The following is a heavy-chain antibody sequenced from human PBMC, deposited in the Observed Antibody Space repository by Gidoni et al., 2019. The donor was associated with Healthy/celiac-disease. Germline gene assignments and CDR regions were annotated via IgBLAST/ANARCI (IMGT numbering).Heavy chain of an antibody. CDR3: ARGRIGSYFDY. J-gene: IGHJ4*02. CDR1: GGSFSGYY. V-gene: IGHV4-34*01. D-gene: IGHD1-26*01. Sequence: QVQLQQWGAGLLKPSETLSLTCAVYGGSFSGYYWSWIRQPPGKGLEWIGEINHSGSTNYHPSLKSRVTISVDTSKNQFSLKMSSVTAADTAVYYCARGRIGSYFDYWGQGTLVTVSS. CDR2: INHSGST.